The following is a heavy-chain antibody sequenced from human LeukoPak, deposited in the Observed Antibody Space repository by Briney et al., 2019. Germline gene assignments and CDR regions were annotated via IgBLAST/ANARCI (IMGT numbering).Heavy chain of an antibody. J-gene: IGHJ4*02. V-gene: IGHV3-21*01. CDR1: GFTFSDYS. Sequence: NPGGSLRLSCAASGFTFSDYSMNWVRQAPGKGLEWVSSISTSGRYIYYADSVKGRFTISRDNANNSLYLQMNSLRAEDTAVHYCARGHYDSSGQSDYWGQGTLVTVSS. D-gene: IGHD3-22*01. CDR3: ARGHYDSSGQSDY. CDR2: ISTSGRYI.